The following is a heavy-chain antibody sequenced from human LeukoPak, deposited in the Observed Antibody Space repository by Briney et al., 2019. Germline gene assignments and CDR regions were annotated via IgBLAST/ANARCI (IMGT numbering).Heavy chain of an antibody. CDR2: ISAYNGNT. Sequence: GSVKVSCKASGYTFTSYGISWVRQAPGQGLEWMGWISAYNGNTNYAQKLQGRVTMTIDTSTSTAYMELRSLRSDDTAVYYCARGGYSYPLYYMDVWGKGTTVTVSS. CDR3: ARGGYSYPLYYMDV. CDR1: GYTFTSYG. D-gene: IGHD5-18*01. J-gene: IGHJ6*03. V-gene: IGHV1-18*01.